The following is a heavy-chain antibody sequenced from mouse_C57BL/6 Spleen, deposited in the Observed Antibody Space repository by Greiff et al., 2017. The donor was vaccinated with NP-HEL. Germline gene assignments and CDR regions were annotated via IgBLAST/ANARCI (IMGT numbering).Heavy chain of an antibody. D-gene: IGHD1-1*01. CDR3: AREGLYPAMDY. V-gene: IGHV1-74*01. CDR1: GYTFTSYW. Sequence: VQLQQPGAELVKPGASVKVSCKASGYTFTSYWMNWVKQSPGQGLEWIGGIHPNDSTTSYNQKFKGKATLTVDRSSSTAYMQLNSLTSEDSAVYYCAREGLYPAMDYWGQGTSVTVSS. J-gene: IGHJ4*01. CDR2: IHPNDSTT.